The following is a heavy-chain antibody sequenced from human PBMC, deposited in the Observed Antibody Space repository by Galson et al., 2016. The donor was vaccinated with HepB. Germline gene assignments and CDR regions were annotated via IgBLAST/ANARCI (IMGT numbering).Heavy chain of an antibody. Sequence: PALVKPTQTLTLTCTFSGFSLTTTGMCVSWIRQPPGKALEWLARIDWDDDIYYSTSLKTRLTISKDTSKNQVVLTMTNMDPVDTATYYCARAVDYYDSRGYYPSYFYGMDVWGQGTTVTVSS. CDR1: GFSLTTTGMC. CDR3: ARAVDYYDSRGYYPSYFYGMDV. D-gene: IGHD3-22*01. J-gene: IGHJ6*02. CDR2: IDWDDDI. V-gene: IGHV2-70*11.